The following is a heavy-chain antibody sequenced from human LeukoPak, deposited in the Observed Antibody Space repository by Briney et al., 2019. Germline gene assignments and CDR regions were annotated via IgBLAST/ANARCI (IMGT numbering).Heavy chain of an antibody. CDR1: GFTFSNYA. CDR3: AKDYRPSGSYGDAFDI. CDR2: LSGRGGSI. Sequence: GGSLRLSCAASGFTFSNYAMSWVRQTPGKGLEWVSGLSGRGGSIHYVGSVKGRFTVSRDNSKNTLYLQMHSLTVEDTAIYYCAKDYRPSGSYGDAFDIWGQGTMVTVSS. J-gene: IGHJ3*02. D-gene: IGHD3-16*01. V-gene: IGHV3-23*01.